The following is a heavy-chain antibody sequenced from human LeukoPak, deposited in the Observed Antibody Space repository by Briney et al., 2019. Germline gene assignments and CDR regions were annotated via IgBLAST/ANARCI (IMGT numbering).Heavy chain of an antibody. V-gene: IGHV4-59*01. CDR2: TYYSGST. D-gene: IGHD1-26*01. CDR3: AREGSFNWFDP. J-gene: IGHJ5*02. CDR1: GGSISSYY. Sequence: SETLSLTCTVSGGSISSYYWSWIRQPPGKGLEWIGYTYYSGSTNYNPSLKSRVTISVDTSKNQLSLKLSSVTAADTAVYYCAREGSFNWFDPWGQGTLVTVSS.